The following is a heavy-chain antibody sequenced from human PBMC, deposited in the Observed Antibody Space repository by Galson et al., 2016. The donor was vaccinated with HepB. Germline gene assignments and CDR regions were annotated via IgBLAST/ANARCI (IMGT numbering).Heavy chain of an antibody. CDR1: GFSLRTSGVG. D-gene: IGHD3-3*01. CDR2: IYWNDDK. J-gene: IGHJ5*02. CDR3: AHSPPRGGEYYDFWSDPMLHWFDP. Sequence: PALVKPTQTLTLTCTFSGFSLRTSGVGVGWIRQPPGKALEWLALIYWNDDKRYSPSLKSRLTITKDTSKNQVVLTMTNMDPVDTATYYCAHSPPRGGEYYDFWSDPMLHWFDPWGQGTLVTVSS. V-gene: IGHV2-5*01.